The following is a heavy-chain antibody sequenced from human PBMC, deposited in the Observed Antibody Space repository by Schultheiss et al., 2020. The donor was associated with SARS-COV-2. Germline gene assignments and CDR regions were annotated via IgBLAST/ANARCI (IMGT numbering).Heavy chain of an antibody. J-gene: IGHJ4*02. CDR1: GFTFSSYA. CDR2: ISGSGGST. V-gene: IGHV3-23*01. Sequence: GGSLRISCSASGFTFSSYAMHWVRQAPGKGLEWVSAISGSGGSTYYADSVKGRFTISRDNSKNTLYLQMNSLRAEDTAVYYCAKDDGYSSSWYYFDYWGQGTLVTVSS. D-gene: IGHD6-13*01. CDR3: AKDDGYSSSWYYFDY.